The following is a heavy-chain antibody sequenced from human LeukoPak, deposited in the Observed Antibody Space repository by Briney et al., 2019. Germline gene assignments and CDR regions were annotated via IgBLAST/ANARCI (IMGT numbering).Heavy chain of an antibody. CDR3: ARADSGYDENNYFDY. D-gene: IGHD5-12*01. J-gene: IGHJ4*02. V-gene: IGHV4-4*02. CDR1: GGSISSSNW. Sequence: SETLSLTCAVSGGSISSSNWWSWVRQPPGKGLEWIGEIYHSGSTNYNPSLKSRVTISVDKSKNQFSLKLSSVTAADTAVYYCARADSGYDENNYFDYWGQGTLVTVSS. CDR2: IYHSGST.